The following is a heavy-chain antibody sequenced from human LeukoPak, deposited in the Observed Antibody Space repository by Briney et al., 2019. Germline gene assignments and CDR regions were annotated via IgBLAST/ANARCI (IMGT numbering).Heavy chain of an antibody. CDR1: GGSFSRYY. CDR3: ARGARFSSWQGPYMDV. V-gene: IGHV4-34*01. Sequence: SDTLSLTCAVNGGSFSRYYWSWIRQPPGKGLEWIGEINHSGSTNYNPSPKSRVTISVDTSKNQFSLKLSSVTAADTAVYYCARGARFSSWQGPYMDVWGKGTRVTVSS. J-gene: IGHJ6*03. D-gene: IGHD6-13*01. CDR2: INHSGST.